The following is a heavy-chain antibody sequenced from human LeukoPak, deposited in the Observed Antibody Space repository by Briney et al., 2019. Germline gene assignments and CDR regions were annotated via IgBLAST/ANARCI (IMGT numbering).Heavy chain of an antibody. V-gene: IGHV4-4*09. CDR2: IYTSGST. Sequence: PSETLSLTCTVSGCSISSYYWSWIRQPPGKGLEWIGYIYTSGSTNYNPSLKSRVNISVDTSKNQFSLKLSSVTAADTAVYYCARARGDYYDSSRVAFDIWGQGTMVTVSS. J-gene: IGHJ3*02. CDR1: GCSISSYY. D-gene: IGHD3-22*01. CDR3: ARARGDYYDSSRVAFDI.